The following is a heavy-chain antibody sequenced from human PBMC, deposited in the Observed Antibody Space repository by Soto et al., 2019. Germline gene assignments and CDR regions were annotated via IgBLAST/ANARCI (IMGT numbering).Heavy chain of an antibody. CDR1: GFTFSSYA. Sequence: GGSLRLSCAASGFTFSSYAMSWVRQAPGKGLEWVSAISGSGGSTYYADSVKGRFTISRDNSKNTLYLQMNSLRAEDTAVYYCTCGVVPAAIPGGAFYYWGQGTLVTVSS. CDR2: ISGSGGST. V-gene: IGHV3-23*01. J-gene: IGHJ4*02. D-gene: IGHD2-2*02. CDR3: TCGVVPAAIPGGAFYY.